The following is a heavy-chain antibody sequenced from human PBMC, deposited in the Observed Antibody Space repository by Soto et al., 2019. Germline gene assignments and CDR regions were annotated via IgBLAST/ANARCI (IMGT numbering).Heavy chain of an antibody. V-gene: IGHV4-39*01. CDR1: GGSISSSSYY. CDR2: IYYSGNT. CDR3: ARQDPMVRGLLDWFDP. J-gene: IGHJ5*02. D-gene: IGHD3-10*01. Sequence: SETLSLTCAVSGGSISSSSYYWVRIRQRPGKGLEWIVCIYYSGNTYYNPSPKSLVTISVDTSKNQLSLKLSSVTAADTAVYYCARQDPMVRGLLDWFDPWGQGTLVTVSS.